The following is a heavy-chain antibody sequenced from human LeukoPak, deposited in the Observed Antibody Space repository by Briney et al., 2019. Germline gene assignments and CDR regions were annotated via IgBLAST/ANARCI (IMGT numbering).Heavy chain of an antibody. CDR3: ARHPTSIFGVVHFDY. Sequence: GESLKISCKGSGYSFTSYWIGWVRQMPGKGLEWMGIIYPGDSDTRYSPSFQGQVTISADKSISTAYLQWSSLKASDTAMYYCARHPTSIFGVVHFDYWGQGTLLTVSS. J-gene: IGHJ4*02. V-gene: IGHV5-51*01. CDR2: IYPGDSDT. D-gene: IGHD3-3*01. CDR1: GYSFTSYW.